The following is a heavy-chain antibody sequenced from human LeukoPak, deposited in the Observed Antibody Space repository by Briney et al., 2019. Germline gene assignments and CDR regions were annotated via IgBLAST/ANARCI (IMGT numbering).Heavy chain of an antibody. Sequence: PSETLSLTCAVYGGSFSDYWWTWIRQSPGKGLEWIGEVNHSGRTNYNPSLKSRVSISVDRSKQQFSLKLTSVTAADTALYYCARDHGLGRRLVSGFDFWGQGTVVTVSS. CDR2: VNHSGRT. J-gene: IGHJ4*02. D-gene: IGHD6-19*01. V-gene: IGHV4-34*01. CDR3: ARDHGLGRRLVSGFDF. CDR1: GGSFSDYW.